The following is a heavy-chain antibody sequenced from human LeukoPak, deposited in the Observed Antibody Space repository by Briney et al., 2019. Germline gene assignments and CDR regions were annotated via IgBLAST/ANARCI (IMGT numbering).Heavy chain of an antibody. CDR2: INTDGRVT. Sequence: GGSLRLSCAASGFTFTTYWMHWVRQVPGKGLVWVARINTDGRVTTYADSVKGRFTVSRDNAENTLYLQMSNLRPEDTAVYYCIGETHVGLHLEYWGQGTLATVTS. V-gene: IGHV3-74*01. CDR3: IGETHVGLHLEY. D-gene: IGHD3-10*02. CDR1: GFTFTTYW. J-gene: IGHJ4*02.